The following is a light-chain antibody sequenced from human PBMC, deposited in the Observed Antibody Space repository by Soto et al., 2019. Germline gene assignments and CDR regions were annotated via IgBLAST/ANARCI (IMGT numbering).Light chain of an antibody. CDR1: QSVTSSS. V-gene: IGKV3-20*01. CDR2: GTS. Sequence: EIVLTQSPGTLSLSPGERATLSCRSSQSVTSSSLAWYQQKPGQAPRLLIYGTSNRATGIPHRFSGSGSGTDFTLTISRLEPEDFSVYYCQHYGGSFTFVPGTKVDIK. J-gene: IGKJ3*01. CDR3: QHYGGSFT.